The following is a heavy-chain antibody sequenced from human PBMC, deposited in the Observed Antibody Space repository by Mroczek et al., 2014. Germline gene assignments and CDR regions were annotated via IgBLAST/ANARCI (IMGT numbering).Heavy chain of an antibody. J-gene: IGHJ6*03. Sequence: QVQLQESGPGLVKPSQTLSLTCTVSGGSISSGDYYWSWIRQPPGKGLEWIGYIYYSGSTYYNPSLKSRVTISVDTSKNQFSLKLSSVTAADTAVYYCARGQETMAGDYYYMDVWGKGTTVTVSS. CDR2: IYYSGST. CDR1: GGSISSGDYY. V-gene: IGHV4-30-4*01. D-gene: IGHD2-8*01. CDR3: ARGQETMAGDYYYMDV.